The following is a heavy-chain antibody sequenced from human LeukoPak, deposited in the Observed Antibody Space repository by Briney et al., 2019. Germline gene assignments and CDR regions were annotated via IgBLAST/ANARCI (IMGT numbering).Heavy chain of an antibody. CDR1: GDSVSSSNYY. Sequence: ASETLSLTCTVFGDSVSSSNYYWAWFRQPPGKGLEWIGEINHSGSTNYNPSLKSRVTISVDTSKNQFSLKLSSVTAADTAVYYCARGSWYGFAYWGQGTLVTVSS. D-gene: IGHD6-13*01. J-gene: IGHJ4*02. V-gene: IGHV4-39*07. CDR3: ARGSWYGFAY. CDR2: INHSGST.